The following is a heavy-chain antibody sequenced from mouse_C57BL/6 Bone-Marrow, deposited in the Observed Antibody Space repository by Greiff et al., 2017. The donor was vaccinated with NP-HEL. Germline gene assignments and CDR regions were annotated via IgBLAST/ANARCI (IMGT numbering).Heavy chain of an antibody. CDR3: ARSMVWRWFAY. J-gene: IGHJ3*01. V-gene: IGHV1-55*01. CDR2: IYPGSGST. Sequence: QVHVKQPGAELVKPGASVKMSCKASGYTFTSYWITWVKQRPGQGLEWIGDIYPGSGSTNYNEKFKSKATLTVDTSSSTAYMQLSSLTSEDSAVYYCARSMVWRWFAYWGQGTLVTVSA. D-gene: IGHD2-1*01. CDR1: GYTFTSYW.